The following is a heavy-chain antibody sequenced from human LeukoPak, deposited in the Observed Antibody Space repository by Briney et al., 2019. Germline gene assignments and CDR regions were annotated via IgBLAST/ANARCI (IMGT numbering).Heavy chain of an antibody. V-gene: IGHV3-30*02. J-gene: IGHJ4*02. CDR2: IRYYGSNK. Sequence: PGGSLTLSCAASGFTLSSYCMHRVRQAPAKELEWVAFIRYYGSNKYYADSVKGRFTISRDNSKNTLYLQMNSLRAEDTAVYYCAKKYGYSSRWSREHFDYWDQGNLVTVSS. CDR1: GFTLSSYC. D-gene: IGHD6-13*01. CDR3: AKKYGYSSRWSREHFDY.